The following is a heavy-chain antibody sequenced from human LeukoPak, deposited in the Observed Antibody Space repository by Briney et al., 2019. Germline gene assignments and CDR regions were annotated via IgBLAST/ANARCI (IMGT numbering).Heavy chain of an antibody. CDR3: ARIHSSSWSRRFDY. D-gene: IGHD6-13*01. V-gene: IGHV1-18*04. CDR1: GYTFTDYF. CDR2: ISAYNGNT. Sequence: ASVKVSCKASGYTFTDYFMNWVRQAPGQGLEWMGWISAYNGNTNYAQKLQGRVTMTTDTSTSTAYKELRSLRSDDTAVYYCARIHSSSWSRRFDYWGQGTLVTVSS. J-gene: IGHJ4*02.